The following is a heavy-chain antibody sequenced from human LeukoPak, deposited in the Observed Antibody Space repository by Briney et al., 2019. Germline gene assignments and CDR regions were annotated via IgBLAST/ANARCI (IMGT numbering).Heavy chain of an antibody. V-gene: IGHV1-69*04. CDR3: ARVGDGYNSGSNDY. J-gene: IGHJ4*02. Sequence: SVKVSCKASRGTFSSYAISWVRQAPGQGLEWMGRIITILGIENYAQKFQGRVTITADKSTSTAYMELSSLRSEDTAVYYCARVGDGYNSGSNDYWGQGTLVTVSS. D-gene: IGHD5-24*01. CDR2: IITILGIE. CDR1: RGTFSSYA.